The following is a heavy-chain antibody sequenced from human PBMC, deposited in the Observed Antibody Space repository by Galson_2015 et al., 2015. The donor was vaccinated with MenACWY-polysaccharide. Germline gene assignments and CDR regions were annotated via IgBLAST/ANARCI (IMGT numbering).Heavy chain of an antibody. V-gene: IGHV3-48*02. J-gene: IGHJ4*02. CDR1: GFTFSSYS. D-gene: IGHD4-23*01. CDR3: ARVREPTVATWYFDY. Sequence: LRLSCAGSGFTFSSYSIIWARRAPGKGLQWISYLTTSGNGYYADSVKGRFTVSRDNDKNSGFLQMNSLRDEDTGVYYCARVREPTVATWYFDYWGQGTLVTVSS. CDR2: LTTSGNG.